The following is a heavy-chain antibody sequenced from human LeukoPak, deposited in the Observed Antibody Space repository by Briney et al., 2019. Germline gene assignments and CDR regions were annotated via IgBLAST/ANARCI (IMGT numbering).Heavy chain of an antibody. CDR1: GFTFSSYS. CDR3: ATPPAYDFWSGPGGY. D-gene: IGHD3-3*01. Sequence: GGSLRLSCAASGFTFSSYSMNWVRQAPGKGLEWVSYISSSSSTIYYADSVKGRLTISRDNAKNSLYLQMNSLRAEDTAVYYCATPPAYDFWSGPGGYWGQGTLVTVSS. CDR2: ISSSSSTI. V-gene: IGHV3-48*01. J-gene: IGHJ4*02.